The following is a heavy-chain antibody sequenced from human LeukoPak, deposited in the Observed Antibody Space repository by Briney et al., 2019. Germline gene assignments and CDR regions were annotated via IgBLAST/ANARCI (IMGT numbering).Heavy chain of an antibody. V-gene: IGHV4-34*01. CDR1: GFTFSSYG. CDR3: ARGLGAAAGTGWFDP. J-gene: IGHJ5*02. D-gene: IGHD6-13*01. Sequence: GTLRLSCAASGFTFSSYGMSWVRQPPGKGLEWIGEINHSGSTNYNPSLKSRVTISVDTSKNQFSLKLSSVTAADTAVYYCARGLGAAAGTGWFDPWGQGTLVTVSS. CDR2: INHSGST.